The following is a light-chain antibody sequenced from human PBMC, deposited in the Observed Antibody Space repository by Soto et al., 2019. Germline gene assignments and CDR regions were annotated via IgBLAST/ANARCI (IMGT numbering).Light chain of an antibody. CDR3: QQFGDSPT. CDR1: QSLSNNF. Sequence: EIVLTQSPATLSLSPGERVTLSCGASQSLSNNFLAWYQQRPGLAPRLLIFDASTRATGVPDRFSGSGSGTDFTLTISRLEHEDFAVYYCQQFGDSPTFGGGTKVELK. V-gene: IGKV3D-20*01. J-gene: IGKJ4*01. CDR2: DAS.